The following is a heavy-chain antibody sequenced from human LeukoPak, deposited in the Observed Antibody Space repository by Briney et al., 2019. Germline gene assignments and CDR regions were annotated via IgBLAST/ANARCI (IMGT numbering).Heavy chain of an antibody. CDR2: IDPRDSDT. J-gene: IGHJ4*02. V-gene: IGHV5-51*01. CDR3: ARQRMRGSNFVGLY. Sequence: GESLKISCKGSGYSFTDYWIGWVRQMPGKGLEWMGIIDPRDSDTRYSPSFQGLITFSVDKSISTAYLQWSSLKASDAAMYFCARQRMRGSNFVGLYWGQGTLVTVSS. CDR1: GYSFTDYW. D-gene: IGHD4-23*01.